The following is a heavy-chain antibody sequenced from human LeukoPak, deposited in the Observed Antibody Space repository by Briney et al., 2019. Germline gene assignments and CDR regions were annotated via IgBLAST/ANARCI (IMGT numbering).Heavy chain of an antibody. D-gene: IGHD7-27*01. CDR1: GFTFSNYA. J-gene: IGHJ4*02. CDR2: ISGTGGST. V-gene: IGHV3-23*01. Sequence: GGSLRLSCAASGFTFSNYAMSWVRQAPGKGLEWVAGISGTGGSTYYADSVEGRFTVSRDNSKNTLFLQMNSLRAEDTAVYYCAKDGGLWVSAHWGDSWGRGTLVTVSS. CDR3: AKDGGLWVSAHWGDS.